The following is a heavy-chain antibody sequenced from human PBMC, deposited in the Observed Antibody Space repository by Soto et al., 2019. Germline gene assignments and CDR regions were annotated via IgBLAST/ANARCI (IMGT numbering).Heavy chain of an antibody. Sequence: EVPLLESGGGLVQPGGSLRLSCAASGFTFSSYAMSWVRQAPGKGLEWVSAISGSGGSTYYADSVKGRFTISRDNSKNTLYLQMNSLRAEDTAVYYCAKDPPDYGDEGDAFDIWGQGTMVTVSS. CDR3: AKDPPDYGDEGDAFDI. CDR2: ISGSGGST. V-gene: IGHV3-23*01. J-gene: IGHJ3*02. D-gene: IGHD4-17*01. CDR1: GFTFSSYA.